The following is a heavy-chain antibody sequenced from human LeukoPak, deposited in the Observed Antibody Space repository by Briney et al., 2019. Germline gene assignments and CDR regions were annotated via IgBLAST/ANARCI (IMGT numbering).Heavy chain of an antibody. V-gene: IGHV4-38-2*02. Sequence: SETLSLTCTVSGYSISSGYYWGWIRQPPGKGLEWIGIIYHSGSTYYNPSLKSRVTISVDTSKNQFSLKLSSVTAADTAVYYCARHHFSSGWYREYYMDVWGKGTTVTISS. D-gene: IGHD6-19*01. CDR3: ARHHFSSGWYREYYMDV. J-gene: IGHJ6*03. CDR2: IYHSGST. CDR1: GYSISSGYY.